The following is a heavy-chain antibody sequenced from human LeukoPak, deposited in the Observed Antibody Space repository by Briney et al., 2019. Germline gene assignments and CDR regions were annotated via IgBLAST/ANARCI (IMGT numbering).Heavy chain of an antibody. CDR1: GGSISSYY. CDR3: ARHGIQLWSDWRSPFDY. CDR2: IYYSGST. Sequence: SETLSPTCTVSGGSISSYYWSWIRQPPGKGLEWIGYIYYSGSTNYNPSLKSRVTISVDTSKNQFSLKLSSVTAADTAVYYCARHGIQLWSDWRSPFDYWGQGTLVTVSS. J-gene: IGHJ4*02. D-gene: IGHD5-18*01. V-gene: IGHV4-59*08.